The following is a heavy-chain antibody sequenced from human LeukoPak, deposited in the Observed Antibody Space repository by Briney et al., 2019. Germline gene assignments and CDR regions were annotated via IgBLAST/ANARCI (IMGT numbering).Heavy chain of an antibody. D-gene: IGHD6-13*01. J-gene: IGHJ3*02. CDR3: AREYGYSSSWYRRAGAFDI. V-gene: IGHV4-34*01. CDR2: INHSGST. CDR1: GGSLSGYY. Sequence: SETLYLTCAVYGGSLSGYYWSWIRQPPGKGLEWIGEINHSGSTNYNPSLKSRVTISVDTSKNQFSLKLSSVTAADTAVYYCAREYGYSSSWYRRAGAFDIWGQGTMVTVSS.